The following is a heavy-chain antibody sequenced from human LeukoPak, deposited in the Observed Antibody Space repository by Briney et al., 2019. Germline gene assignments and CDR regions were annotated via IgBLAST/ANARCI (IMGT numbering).Heavy chain of an antibody. CDR3: ARTSSGWFGELSGYGMDV. D-gene: IGHD3-10*01. Sequence: SETLSLTCTVSGGSIGSYYWSWIRQPPGKGLEWIGYIYYSGSTNYNPSLKSRVTISVDTSKNQFSLKLSSVTAADTAVYYCARTSSGWFGELSGYGMDVWGQGTTVTVSS. V-gene: IGHV4-59*01. CDR1: GGSIGSYY. CDR2: IYYSGST. J-gene: IGHJ6*02.